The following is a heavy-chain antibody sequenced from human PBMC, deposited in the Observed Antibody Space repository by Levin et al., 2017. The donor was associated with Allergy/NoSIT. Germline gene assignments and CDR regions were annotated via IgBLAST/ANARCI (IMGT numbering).Heavy chain of an antibody. Sequence: GGSLRLSCKGSGYSFTSYWIGWVRQMPGKGLEWMGIIYPGDSDTRYSPSFQGQVTISADKSISTAYLQWSSLKASDTAMYYCARRGSDRSNDYWGQGTLVTVSS. J-gene: IGHJ4*02. V-gene: IGHV5-51*01. D-gene: IGHD1-26*01. CDR3: ARRGSDRSNDY. CDR1: GYSFTSYW. CDR2: IYPGDSDT.